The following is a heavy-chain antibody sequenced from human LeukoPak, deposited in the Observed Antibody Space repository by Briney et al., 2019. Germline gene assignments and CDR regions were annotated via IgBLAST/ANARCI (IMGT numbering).Heavy chain of an antibody. J-gene: IGHJ4*02. CDR3: ARLYSGVTRPFDY. D-gene: IGHD4-23*01. CDR2: IYHSGST. Sequence: SETLSLTCAVSGYSISSGYYWGWIRQPPGKGLEWIGSIYHSGSTYYNPSLKSRVTISVDMSKNQFSLKLSSVTAADTAVYYCARLYSGVTRPFDYWGQGTLVTVSS. V-gene: IGHV4-38-2*01. CDR1: GYSISSGYY.